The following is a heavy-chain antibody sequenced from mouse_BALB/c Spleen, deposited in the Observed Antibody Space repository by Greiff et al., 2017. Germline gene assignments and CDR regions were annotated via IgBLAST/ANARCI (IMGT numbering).Heavy chain of an antibody. J-gene: IGHJ4*01. Sequence: VQLKESGDELVRPGASVKISCKAFGYTFTNYHINWVKQRPGQGLDWIGYINPYNDYTSYNQKFKGKATLTVDKSSSTAYMELSSLTSEDSAVYYCTRGNGNYVGYAMNYWGQGTSVPVSS. D-gene: IGHD2-1*01. CDR2: INPYNDYT. V-gene: IGHV1S45*01. CDR3: TRGNGNYVGYAMNY. CDR1: GYTFTNYH.